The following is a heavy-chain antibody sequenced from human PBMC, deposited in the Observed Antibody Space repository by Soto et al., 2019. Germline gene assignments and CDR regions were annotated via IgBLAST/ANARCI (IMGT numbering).Heavy chain of an antibody. J-gene: IGHJ3*02. Sequence: SVKVSCKASGGTFSSYAISWVRQAPGQGLEWMGGIIPIFGTANYAQKFQGRVTITADESTSTAYMELSSLRSEDTAVYYCARGIQLWLLAFVIWGQGTMVTVSS. CDR1: GGTFSSYA. V-gene: IGHV1-69*13. D-gene: IGHD5-18*01. CDR3: ARGIQLWLLAFVI. CDR2: IIPIFGTA.